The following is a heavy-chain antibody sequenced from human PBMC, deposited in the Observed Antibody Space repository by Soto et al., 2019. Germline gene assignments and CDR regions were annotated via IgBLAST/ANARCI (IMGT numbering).Heavy chain of an antibody. D-gene: IGHD2-2*01. V-gene: IGHV1-8*01. CDR2: MNPNRTNT. CDR3: VRGGFLTHDHVIIAPATLGFDP. J-gene: IGHJ5*02. CDR1: GYTFTTYD. Sequence: QVQLMQSGAEVKKPGASVKVSCKASGYTFTTYDINWVRQAPGQGLEWMGWMNPNRTNTGYAEKYQVRDTMARNTSISPAYMELSSLKYDDTAVYYCVRGGFLTHDHVIIAPATLGFDPWGQGTLVTVSS.